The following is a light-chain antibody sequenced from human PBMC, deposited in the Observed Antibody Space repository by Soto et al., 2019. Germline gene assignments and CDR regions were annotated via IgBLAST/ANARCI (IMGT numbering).Light chain of an antibody. V-gene: IGKV1-5*03. CDR3: QQYNSYPWT. J-gene: IGKJ1*01. CDR2: KAS. Sequence: DIQMTQSPSTLSASVRARVTITCRASQSISSWLAWYQQKPGKAPKLLIYKASSLESGVPSRFSGSGSGTEFTLTISSLQPDDFATYYCQQYNSYPWTFGQGTKVDIK. CDR1: QSISSW.